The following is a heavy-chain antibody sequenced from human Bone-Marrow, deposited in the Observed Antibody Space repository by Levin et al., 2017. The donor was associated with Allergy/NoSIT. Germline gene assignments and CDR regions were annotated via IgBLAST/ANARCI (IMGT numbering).Heavy chain of an antibody. CDR1: GASINSGFFS. CDR3: ARGESSTVVWFDP. D-gene: IGHD3-10*01. V-gene: IGHV4-30-2*01. CDR2: VYDSGST. Sequence: SQTLSLTRAVSGASINSGFFSWTWIRQTPGKGLGWIGHVYDSGSTDYNPSLKRRVTIPLDKSKNQFSMRQTSVTAAETAVYDCARGESSTVVWFDPWGQGTLVTVSS. J-gene: IGHJ5*02.